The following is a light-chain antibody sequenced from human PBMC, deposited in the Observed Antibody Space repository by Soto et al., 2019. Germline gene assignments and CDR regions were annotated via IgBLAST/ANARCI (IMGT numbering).Light chain of an antibody. CDR1: NIGSKS. Sequence: SYELTQPPSVSVAPGQTARITCGENNIGSKSVHWYKQKAGQAPVLVIYGGSDRPSGIPERFSGSNSGNTATLTISRVEAGEEAHYYCQVWDSSTDHAVFGGGTQLTVL. CDR2: GGS. J-gene: IGLJ7*01. V-gene: IGLV3-21*02. CDR3: QVWDSSTDHAV.